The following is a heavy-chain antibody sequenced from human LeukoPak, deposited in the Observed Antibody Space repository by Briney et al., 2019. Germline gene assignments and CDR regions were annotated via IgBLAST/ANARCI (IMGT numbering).Heavy chain of an antibody. CDR3: AREDPQSTVPEGMDV. CDR2: IYCSGTT. J-gene: IGHJ6*02. V-gene: IGHV4-59*01. CDR1: GGSFSYYY. Sequence: PAGTLSLTCTASGGSFSYYYWSWIRQSPGKGLEWIGYIYCSGTTNYYPPLKSRFTIPVETSKNQFSLQLRAVTPADTAVYYCAREDPQSTVPEGMDVWGQGTTVTVSS. D-gene: IGHD4-17*01.